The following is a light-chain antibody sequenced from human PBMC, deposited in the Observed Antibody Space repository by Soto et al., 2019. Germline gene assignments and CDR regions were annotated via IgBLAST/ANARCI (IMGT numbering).Light chain of an antibody. V-gene: IGKV3-20*01. CDR1: KSVSSSY. CDR3: QHYGRSPPFT. Sequence: ELVLTQSPGTLSLSPGERATLSCTASKSVSSSYLAWYQQKPGQAPRLLIYGASNRATGIPDRFSGSGSGTDFSLTISRLEPEDFAVYFCQHYGRSPPFTFGRGTKVEIK. CDR2: GAS. J-gene: IGKJ2*01.